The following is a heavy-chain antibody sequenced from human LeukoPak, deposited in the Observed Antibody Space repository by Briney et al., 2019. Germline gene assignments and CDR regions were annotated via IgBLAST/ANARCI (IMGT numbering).Heavy chain of an antibody. Sequence: PSETLSLTCTVSGGSISSYYWSWIRQPPGKGLEWIGYIYYSGSTNYNPSLKSRVTISVDTSKNQFSLKLSSVTAADTAVYYCARDLGGSSSWINWFDPWGQGTLVTVSS. J-gene: IGHJ5*02. CDR1: GGSISSYY. CDR2: IYYSGST. V-gene: IGHV4-59*01. CDR3: ARDLGGSSSWINWFDP. D-gene: IGHD6-13*01.